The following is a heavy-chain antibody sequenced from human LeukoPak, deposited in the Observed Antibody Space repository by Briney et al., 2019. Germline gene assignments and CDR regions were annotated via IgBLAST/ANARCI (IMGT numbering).Heavy chain of an antibody. J-gene: IGHJ4*02. V-gene: IGHV3-30*03. CDR2: LSYDGSNN. Sequence: GRSLRLSCAASGFTFSSFGMHWVRQAPGKGLEWVAVLSYDGSNNYYADSVKGRFTISRDNSKNTLYLQMNSLRAEDTAVYYCARDSGGTDFDYWGQGTLVTVSS. CDR3: ARDSGGTDFDY. CDR1: GFTFSSFG. D-gene: IGHD2-15*01.